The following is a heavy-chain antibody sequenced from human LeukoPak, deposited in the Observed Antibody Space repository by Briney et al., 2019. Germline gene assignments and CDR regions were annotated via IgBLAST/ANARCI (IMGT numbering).Heavy chain of an antibody. V-gene: IGHV4-39*07. CDR3: ARGLGCSSTSCYARWYFDL. D-gene: IGHD2-2*01. CDR2: VYSSGNT. CDR1: GGSISSSSYY. J-gene: IGHJ2*01. Sequence: SETLSLTCTVSGGSISSSSYYWGWIRQPPGKGLEWIGSVYSSGNTYYNPSLKSRVTISVDTSKNQFSLKLSSVTAADTAVYYCARGLGCSSTSCYARWYFDLWGRGTLVTVSS.